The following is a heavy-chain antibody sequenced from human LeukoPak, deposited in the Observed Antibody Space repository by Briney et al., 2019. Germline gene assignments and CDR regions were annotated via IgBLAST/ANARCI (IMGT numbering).Heavy chain of an antibody. CDR2: ISSSSTTI. V-gene: IGHV3-48*01. Sequence: PGGSLRLSCAASGFTFSSYEMNWVRQAPGKGLEWVSYISSSSTTIDYADSVKGRFTISRDNAKNSLYLQMKSLRAEDTAVYYCAKGGGYEAQYYYYYLDVWGKGTTVTISS. D-gene: IGHD5-12*01. CDR1: GFTFSSYE. J-gene: IGHJ6*03. CDR3: AKGGGYEAQYYYYYLDV.